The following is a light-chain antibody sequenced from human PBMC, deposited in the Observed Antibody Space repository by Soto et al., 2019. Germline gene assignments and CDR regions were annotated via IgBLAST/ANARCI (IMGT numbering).Light chain of an antibody. V-gene: IGKV1-5*03. CDR1: QSISSW. CDR3: QHYNSYPYT. Sequence: DIQMTQSPSTLSASVGDRVTITCRANQSISSWLAWFQQRPGKAPKLLIYKASTLESGVPSRFSGSGSGTEFTLTIDSLQTDDFSTYYCQHYNSYPYTFGQGTKLEI. J-gene: IGKJ2*01. CDR2: KAS.